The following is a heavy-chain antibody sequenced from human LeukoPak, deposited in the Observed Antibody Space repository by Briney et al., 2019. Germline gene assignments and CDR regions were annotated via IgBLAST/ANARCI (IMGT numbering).Heavy chain of an antibody. CDR1: GYTFTGYY. V-gene: IGHV1-2*02. CDR2: INPNSGGT. CDR3: ARDRYSSSGGSVGDY. D-gene: IGHD6-6*01. J-gene: IGHJ4*02. Sequence: ASVKVSCKASGYTFTGYYMHWVRQAPGQGLEWMGWINPNSGGTNYAQKFQGRVTMTRDTSISTAYMEPRRLRSDDTAVYYCARDRYSSSGGSVGDYWGQGTLVTVSS.